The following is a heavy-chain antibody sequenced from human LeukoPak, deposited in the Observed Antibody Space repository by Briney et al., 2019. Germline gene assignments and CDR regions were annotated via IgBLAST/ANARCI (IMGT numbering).Heavy chain of an antibody. CDR3: ARVAATPYQYYYMDV. CDR2: ISSSSRTM. Sequence: GGSLRLSCAASGFTFSIYNMNWVRQAPGKGLEWVSYISSSSRTMYDADSVKGRFTISRDNAKNSLFLQMSSLRAEDTAVYYCARVAATPYQYYYMDVWGKGTTVTVSS. D-gene: IGHD2-15*01. V-gene: IGHV3-48*01. CDR1: GFTFSIYN. J-gene: IGHJ6*03.